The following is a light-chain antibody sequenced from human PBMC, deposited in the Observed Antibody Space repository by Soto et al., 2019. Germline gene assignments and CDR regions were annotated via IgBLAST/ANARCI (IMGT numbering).Light chain of an antibody. CDR2: ESN. J-gene: IGLJ2*01. V-gene: IGLV1-51*02. Sequence: QSVLTQPPSVSAAPGQKVTISCSGSSSNIGNNYVSWYQHLPGTAPKLLIYESNKRPSGIPDRFSGSQSGTSATLGITGLQTGDEADYYCGTWDSRLTVVVFGGGTKVTVL. CDR3: GTWDSRLTVVV. CDR1: SSNIGNNY.